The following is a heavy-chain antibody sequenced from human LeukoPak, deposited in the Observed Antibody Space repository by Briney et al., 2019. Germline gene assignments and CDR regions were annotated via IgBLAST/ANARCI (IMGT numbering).Heavy chain of an antibody. D-gene: IGHD5-18*01. CDR2: LSGSGDST. CDR3: AKALGIQLWSSDY. CDR1: GFTFSIYA. Sequence: GGSLRLSCAASGFTFSIYAMNWVRQAPGKGLEWVSTLSGSGDSTYYADSVKGRFTISRDNSKNTPYLQMNSLRAEDTAIYYCAKALGIQLWSSDYWGQGTLVTVSS. V-gene: IGHV3-23*01. J-gene: IGHJ4*02.